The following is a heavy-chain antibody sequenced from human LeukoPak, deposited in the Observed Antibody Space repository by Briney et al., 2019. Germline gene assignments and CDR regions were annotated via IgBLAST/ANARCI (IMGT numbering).Heavy chain of an antibody. D-gene: IGHD6-13*01. CDR3: AREAAAGTRWFDP. V-gene: IGHV1-69*13. CDR1: GGTFSSYA. CDR2: IIPIFGTA. J-gene: IGHJ5*02. Sequence: ASVTVSCKASGGTFSSYASSWVRQAPGQGLEWMGGIIPIFGTANYAQKFQGRVTITADESTSTAYMELSSLRSEDTAVYYCAREAAAGTRWFDPWGQGTLVTVSS.